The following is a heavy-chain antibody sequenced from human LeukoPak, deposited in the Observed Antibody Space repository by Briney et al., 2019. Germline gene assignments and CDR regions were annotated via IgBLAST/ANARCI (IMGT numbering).Heavy chain of an antibody. CDR3: ATNWNYRFDY. D-gene: IGHD1-7*01. CDR1: GFAFSSYW. J-gene: IGHJ4*02. V-gene: IGHV3-7*01. Sequence: GGSLRLSCAASGFAFSSYWMSWVRQAPGKGLEWVANIRQDGDEKFYVVSVKGRFTISRDNAENSLYLQMNSLRAEDTAVYYCATNWNYRFDYWGQGTLVAVSS. CDR2: IRQDGDEK.